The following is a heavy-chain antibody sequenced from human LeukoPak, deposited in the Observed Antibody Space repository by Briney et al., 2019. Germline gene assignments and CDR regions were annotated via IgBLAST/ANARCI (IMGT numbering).Heavy chain of an antibody. CDR2: IQPDGKKK. CDR1: GFSLSNYW. V-gene: IGHV3-7*01. Sequence: GGSLRLSCVASGFSLSNYWMNWVRQAPGKGLERVASIQPDGKKKYYVDYLRGRFTISRDDARNSLHLQINSLRVEDTALYYCAEGGYWGQGTLVTVSS. J-gene: IGHJ4*02. CDR3: AEGGY.